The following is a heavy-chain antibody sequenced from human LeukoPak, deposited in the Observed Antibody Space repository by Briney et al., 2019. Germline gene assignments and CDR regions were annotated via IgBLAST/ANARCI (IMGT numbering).Heavy chain of an antibody. D-gene: IGHD3-3*01. CDR1: GYTFTGYY. J-gene: IGHJ4*02. Sequence: ASVKVSCKASGYTFTGYYMHWVRQAPGQGLEWMGWINPNSGGTNYAQKLQGRVTMTTDTSTSTAYMELRSLRSDDTAVYYCARYDFWSGYPFDYWGQGTLVTVSS. V-gene: IGHV1-2*02. CDR2: INPNSGGT. CDR3: ARYDFWSGYPFDY.